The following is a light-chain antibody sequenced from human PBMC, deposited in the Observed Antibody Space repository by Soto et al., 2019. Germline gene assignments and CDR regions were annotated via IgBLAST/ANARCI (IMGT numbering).Light chain of an antibody. CDR2: DVS. V-gene: IGLV2-11*01. CDR3: CSYAGSSWVV. CDR1: SSDVGGYNY. Sequence: QSALTQPRSVSGSPGQSVTISCTGTSSDVGGYNYVSWYQQHPGKAPKLMIYDVSKRPSGVPDRFSGSKSGNTASLTISGLQAEDEADYYCCSYAGSSWVVFGGGTKLTVL. J-gene: IGLJ2*01.